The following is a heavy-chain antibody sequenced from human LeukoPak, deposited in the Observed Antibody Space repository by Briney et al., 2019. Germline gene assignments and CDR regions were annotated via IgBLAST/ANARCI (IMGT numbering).Heavy chain of an antibody. CDR1: GYTFTSYG. CDR2: ISAYNGNT. V-gene: IGHV1-18*01. J-gene: IGHJ4*02. D-gene: IGHD2-2*01. CDR3: ARDQGIVVVPAAYYGDDEEY. Sequence: ASVKVSCKASGYTFTSYGISWVRQAPGQGLEWMGWISAYNGNTNYAQKLQGRVTMTTDTSTSTAYMELRSLRSDDTAVYYCARDQGIVVVPAAYYGDDEEYWGQGTLVTVSS.